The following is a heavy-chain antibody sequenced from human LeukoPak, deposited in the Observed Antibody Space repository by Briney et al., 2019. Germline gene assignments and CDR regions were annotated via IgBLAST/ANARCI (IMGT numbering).Heavy chain of an antibody. CDR3: AKVAHYYYGSESYYFFEH. CDR1: GFTFSSYS. CDR2: ISSSSSYI. V-gene: IGHV3-21*01. D-gene: IGHD3-10*01. Sequence: GGSLRLSCAASGFTFSSYSMNWVRQAPGKGLEWVSSISSSSSYIYYADSVKGRFTMSRDNAKNSLYLQMNSLRVEDTAIYYCAKVAHYYYGSESYYFFEHWGQGTPVTASS. J-gene: IGHJ4*02.